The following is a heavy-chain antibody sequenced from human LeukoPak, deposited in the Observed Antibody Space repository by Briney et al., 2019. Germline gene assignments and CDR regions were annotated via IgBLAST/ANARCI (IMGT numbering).Heavy chain of an antibody. Sequence: PGGSLRLSCAASGFTFSNYAMSWVRQAPGKGLEWVSTVGGSGGSTYYEDSVKGRFTISRDNSKNTLYLQMNSLRAEDTAVYYCAKGSFTYCGGDCYPFDYWGQGTLVTVSS. D-gene: IGHD2-21*02. CDR1: GFTFSNYA. CDR2: VGGSGGST. V-gene: IGHV3-23*01. J-gene: IGHJ4*02. CDR3: AKGSFTYCGGDCYPFDY.